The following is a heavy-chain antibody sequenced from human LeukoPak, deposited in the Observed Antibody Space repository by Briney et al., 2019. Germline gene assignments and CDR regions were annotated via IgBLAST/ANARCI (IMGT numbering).Heavy chain of an antibody. CDR1: GFTFSSYA. Sequence: GRSLRLSCAASGFTFSSYAMHWVRQAPGKGLEWVAVISYDGNNKYYADSVKGRFTMSRDSSKNTLYLLMNSLRAEDTAVYYCARVGGSSSWYEYWGQGTLVTVSS. D-gene: IGHD6-13*01. CDR3: ARVGGSSSWYEY. J-gene: IGHJ4*02. CDR2: ISYDGNNK. V-gene: IGHV3-30-3*01.